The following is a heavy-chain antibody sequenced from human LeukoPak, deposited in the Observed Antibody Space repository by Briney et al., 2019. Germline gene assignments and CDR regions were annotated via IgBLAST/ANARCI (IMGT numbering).Heavy chain of an antibody. CDR2: VKQDGGET. CDR3: ARAYSYAFEP. CDR1: GFTFSSNW. Sequence: GGSLRLSCAASGFTFSSNWMSWVRQAAGKGLEWVANVKQDGGETYYVDSVKGRFPISRDNAKSSLFLQMNTLRVEDTAVYYCARAYSYAFEPWGQGTLVTVSS. D-gene: IGHD5-18*01. V-gene: IGHV3-7*04. J-gene: IGHJ5*02.